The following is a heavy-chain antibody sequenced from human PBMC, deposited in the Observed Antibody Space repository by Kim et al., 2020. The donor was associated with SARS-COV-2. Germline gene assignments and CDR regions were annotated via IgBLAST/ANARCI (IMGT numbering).Heavy chain of an antibody. CDR2: INAGNGNT. Sequence: ASVKVSCKASGYTFTSYAMHWVRQAPGQRLEWMGWINAGNGNTKYSQKFQGRVTITRDTSASTAYMELSSLRSEDTAVYYCARDRLAYYYGSGSLNWFDPWGQGTLVTVSS. D-gene: IGHD3-10*01. CDR3: ARDRLAYYYGSGSLNWFDP. J-gene: IGHJ5*02. V-gene: IGHV1-3*01. CDR1: GYTFTSYA.